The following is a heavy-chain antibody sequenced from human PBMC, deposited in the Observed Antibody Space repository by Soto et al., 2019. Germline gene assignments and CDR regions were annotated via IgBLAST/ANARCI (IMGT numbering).Heavy chain of an antibody. CDR2: INPLGGST. J-gene: IGHJ4*02. D-gene: IGHD6-13*01. Sequence: QVQLVQSGPEVKKPGASVTVSCKTSGYTFANHYIHWVRQAPGQGLEWLAIINPLGGSTNYAQKFRGRVTLTSDTSTSTVYMELSSLRSDDTAVYYCARDLAAADLWGQGTLVTVSS. CDR3: ARDLAAADL. CDR1: GYTFANHY. V-gene: IGHV1-46*01.